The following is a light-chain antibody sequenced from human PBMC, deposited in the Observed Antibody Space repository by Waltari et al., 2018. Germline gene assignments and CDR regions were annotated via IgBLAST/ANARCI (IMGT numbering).Light chain of an antibody. CDR2: SGN. CDR1: YSNMGTNT. CDR3: STWDDYLSVVV. V-gene: IGLV1-44*01. Sequence: SVLTQPPSASGTPGQTVTISCSGRYSNMGTNTVKWYQQLPGTAPKLIIYSGNQRPSGGPDLVSGAKSGTSASRAISGLQSEDEADYYCSTWDDYLSVVVFVEGTKMTVL. J-gene: IGLJ2*01.